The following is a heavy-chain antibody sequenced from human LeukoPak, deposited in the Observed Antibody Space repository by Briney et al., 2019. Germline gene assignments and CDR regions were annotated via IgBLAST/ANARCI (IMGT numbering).Heavy chain of an antibody. CDR2: ISNSGGNT. J-gene: IGHJ4*02. Sequence: GGSLRLSCATSGFTFSDYAMSWVRQAPGKGLEWVSTISNSGGNTHYADSVMGRFTISRDNSKSTLYLQMNSLSVEDTAVYHCAKDVGPELFDYWGQGTLVTVSS. V-gene: IGHV3-23*01. CDR3: AKDVGPELFDY. CDR1: GFTFSDYA.